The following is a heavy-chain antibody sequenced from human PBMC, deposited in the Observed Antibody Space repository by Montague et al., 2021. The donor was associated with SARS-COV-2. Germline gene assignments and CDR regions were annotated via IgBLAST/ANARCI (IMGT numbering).Heavy chain of an antibody. CDR2: MSDHGDVT. CDR1: GFTFSRYA. D-gene: IGHD2-2*01. J-gene: IGHJ6*02. CDR3: VRCSGTCTLQDFYGMDV. V-gene: IGHV3-30*04. Sequence: SLRLSCAASGFTFSRYAVHWVRQAPGKGPEWVAVMSDHGDVTWYADSAKGRFTISRDNSKNTLYLQMNSLRAEDTAVYYCVRCSGTCTLQDFYGMDVWGQGTTVTVSS.